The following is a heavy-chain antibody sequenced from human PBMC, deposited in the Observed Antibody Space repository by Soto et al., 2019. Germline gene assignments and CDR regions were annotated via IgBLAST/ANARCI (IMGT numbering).Heavy chain of an antibody. V-gene: IGHV4-34*01. CDR2: INHSGST. D-gene: IGHD6-13*01. CDR3: ARNPPIPGIAAASPDY. CDR1: GGSFSGYY. J-gene: IGHJ4*02. Sequence: SETLSLTCAVYGGSFSGYYWSWIRQPPGKGLEWIGEINHSGSTNYNPSLKSRVTISVDTSKNQFSLKLSSVTAADTAVYYCARNPPIPGIAAASPDYWGQGTLVTVSS.